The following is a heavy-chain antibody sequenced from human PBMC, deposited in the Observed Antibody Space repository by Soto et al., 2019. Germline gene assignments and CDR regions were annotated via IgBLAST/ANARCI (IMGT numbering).Heavy chain of an antibody. V-gene: IGHV1-3*01. J-gene: IGHJ6*02. CDR3: ARYYSGWYSLDV. Sequence: GASVNVSCKASGYTFSSYAMHWLRQAPGQRLEWMGWINAGNGNTKYSQKFQGRVTITRDTSASTAYMELSSLRSEDTAVYYCARYYSGWYSLDVWGQGTTVTVSS. D-gene: IGHD6-19*01. CDR2: INAGNGNT. CDR1: GYTFSSYA.